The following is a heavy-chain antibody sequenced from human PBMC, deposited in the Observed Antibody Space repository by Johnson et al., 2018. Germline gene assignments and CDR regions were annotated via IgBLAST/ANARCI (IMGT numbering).Heavy chain of an antibody. J-gene: IGHJ1*01. Sequence: VQLVQSGGGVVQPGGSLRLSCAASGFTFSNYAMNWVRQAPGKGLAWVSAISGSGGSTYYADSVKGRFTISRDNSKNTLSLQMNSLRAEDTAVYYCAKGVRGYLGLEYFHHWGQGTLVTVSS. D-gene: IGHD3-22*01. CDR1: GFTFSNYA. CDR2: ISGSGGST. CDR3: AKGVRGYLGLEYFHH. V-gene: IGHV3-23*04.